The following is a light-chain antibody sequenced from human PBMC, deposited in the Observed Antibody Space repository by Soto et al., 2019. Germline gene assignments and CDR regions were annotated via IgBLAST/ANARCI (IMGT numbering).Light chain of an antibody. V-gene: IGKV1-39*01. CDR1: QSIANY. Sequence: DIQMTQSPSSLSASVGDRFTITCRASQSIANYLNWYQQKPATAPKLLIFAASSLQSGVPSRLSGSGSGTDFTLTISCLQSEDFAVYYCQQYGSSPWTFGQGTKVDI. J-gene: IGKJ1*01. CDR3: QQYGSSPWT. CDR2: AAS.